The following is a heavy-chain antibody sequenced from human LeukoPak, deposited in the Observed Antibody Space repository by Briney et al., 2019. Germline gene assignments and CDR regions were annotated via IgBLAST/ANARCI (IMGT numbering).Heavy chain of an antibody. Sequence: GGSLRLSCAASRFTFSSYAMSWVRQAPGKGLEWVSAISGSGGSAYYADSVKGRFTISRDNSKNTLYVQMNSLRAEDTAVYYCAKGSYCSSTSCYTDWGQGTLVTVSS. CDR1: RFTFSSYA. CDR2: ISGSGGSA. J-gene: IGHJ4*02. CDR3: AKGSYCSSTSCYTD. D-gene: IGHD2-2*02. V-gene: IGHV3-23*01.